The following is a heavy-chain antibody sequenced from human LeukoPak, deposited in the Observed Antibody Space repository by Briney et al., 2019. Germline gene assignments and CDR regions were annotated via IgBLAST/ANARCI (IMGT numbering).Heavy chain of an antibody. Sequence: PSETLSLTCTVSGGSISTYYWSWIRQPPGKGLEWIGYIYYSGSTKYNPSLKSRVTISVDTSKNQFSLKLSSVTAADTTVYYCARVRGYSYGYNWFDPWGQGTLVTVSS. CDR1: GGSISTYY. CDR3: ARVRGYSYGYNWFDP. D-gene: IGHD5-18*01. J-gene: IGHJ5*02. V-gene: IGHV4-59*08. CDR2: IYYSGST.